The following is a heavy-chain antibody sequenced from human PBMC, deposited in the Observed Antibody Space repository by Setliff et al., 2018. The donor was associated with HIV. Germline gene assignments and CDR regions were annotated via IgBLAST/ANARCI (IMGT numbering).Heavy chain of an antibody. D-gene: IGHD3-3*01. CDR3: ARDSRHGSGFWVSDYYSYMDV. J-gene: IGHJ6*02. V-gene: IGHV3-48*01. Sequence: QPGGSLRLSCTGSGFTFSRYWMSWVRRAPGKGLEWVAYITADSKSIYYAESVKGRFTISRDNAKNSLYLQMNSLRAEDTAAYYCARDSRHGSGFWVSDYYSYMDVWGHGTTVTVSS. CDR2: ITADSKSI. CDR1: GFTFSRYW.